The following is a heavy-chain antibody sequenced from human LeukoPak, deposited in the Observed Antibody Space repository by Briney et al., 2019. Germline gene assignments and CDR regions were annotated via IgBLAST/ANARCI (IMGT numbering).Heavy chain of an antibody. V-gene: IGHV4-59*01. J-gene: IGHJ6*03. CDR1: DDSITMYC. CDR2: VDHTGST. D-gene: IGHD3-22*01. Sequence: PSETLSLACSVSDDSITMYCWTWIRQPPGKGLEWIGYVDHTGSTNFNPSLNGRVSISRDTSKNLFSLRLRSVTAADTAVYFCARGRVSSSTYYSTYYYYFYMDVWGKGTTVTVSS. CDR3: ARGRVSSSTYYSTYYYYFYMDV.